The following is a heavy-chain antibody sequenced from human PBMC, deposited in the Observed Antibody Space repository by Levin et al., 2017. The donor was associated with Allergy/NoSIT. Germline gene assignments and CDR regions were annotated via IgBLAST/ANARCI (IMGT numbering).Heavy chain of an antibody. CDR1: GGSISSSSYY. CDR3: GRGGGVYTYGDYCMDV. V-gene: IGHV4-39*01. CDR2: IYYSGST. D-gene: IGHD5-18*01. Sequence: PSETLSLTCTVSGGSISSSSYYWGWIRQPPGKGLEWIGNIYYSGSTYYNPSLKSRVTISVDTSKNQFSLKLSSVTAADTAVYYCGRGGGVYTYGDYCMDVWGKGTTVTVSS. J-gene: IGHJ6*03.